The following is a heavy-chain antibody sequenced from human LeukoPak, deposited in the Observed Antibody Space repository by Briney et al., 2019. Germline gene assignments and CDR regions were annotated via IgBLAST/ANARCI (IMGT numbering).Heavy chain of an antibody. D-gene: IGHD6-19*01. J-gene: IGHJ4*02. CDR3: ARDWGRRYSSGWYGDFDY. CDR2: ISYDGSDK. Sequence: GRSLRLSCAASGLTFSNYAMHWVRQAPGKGLEWVAVISYDGSDKYYADSVKGRFTISRDNSKNTLYLQMNSLRPEDTAVYYCARDWGRRYSSGWYGDFDYWGQGTLVTVSS. V-gene: IGHV3-30-3*01. CDR1: GLTFSNYA.